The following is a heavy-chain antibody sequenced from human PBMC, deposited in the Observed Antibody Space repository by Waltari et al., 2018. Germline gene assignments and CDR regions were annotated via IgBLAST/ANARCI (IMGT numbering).Heavy chain of an antibody. CDR2: IYTSGST. D-gene: IGHD1-26*01. CDR1: GVSISSVSYY. J-gene: IGHJ4*02. CDR3: ARDYLGGSYDY. Sequence: QVQLQESGPGLVKPSQTLSLTCTVSGVSISSVSYYLSWIRQTAGKGLEWIGYIYTSGSTNYNPSLKSRVTISVDTSKNQFSLKLSSVTAADTAVYYCARDYLGGSYDYWGQGTLVTVSS. V-gene: IGHV4-61*09.